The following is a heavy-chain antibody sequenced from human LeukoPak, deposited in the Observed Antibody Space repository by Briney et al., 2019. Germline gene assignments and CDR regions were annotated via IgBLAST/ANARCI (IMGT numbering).Heavy chain of an antibody. CDR3: ARGNWFDP. CDR2: INYSGSI. CDR1: GGPFSGNS. V-gene: IGHV4-34*01. Sequence: SETLSLTCAVYGGPFSGNSWSWIRQPPGKGLEWIGEINYSGSINYNPSLKSRVTISVDTSKSQFSPKLTSVTAADTAVYYCARGNWFDPWGQGTLVTVSS. J-gene: IGHJ5*02.